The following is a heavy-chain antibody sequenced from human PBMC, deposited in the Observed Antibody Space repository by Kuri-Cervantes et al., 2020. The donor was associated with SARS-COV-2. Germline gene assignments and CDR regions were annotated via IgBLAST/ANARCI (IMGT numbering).Heavy chain of an antibody. Sequence: GGSLRLSCAASGFTFSDYYMSWIRQAPGKGLVWVSRIYPDGSYTNNADSVKGRFTLSRDNAKNMLFLQMNSLRAEDTAVYYCVRDGDHWNFDYWGQGTLVTVSS. CDR2: IYPDGSYT. J-gene: IGHJ4*02. CDR3: VRDGDHWNFDY. CDR1: GFTFSDYY. D-gene: IGHD1-1*01. V-gene: IGHV3-74*01.